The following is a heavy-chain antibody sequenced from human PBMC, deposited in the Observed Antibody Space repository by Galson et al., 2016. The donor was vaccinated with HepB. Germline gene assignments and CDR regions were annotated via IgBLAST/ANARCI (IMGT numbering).Heavy chain of an antibody. CDR3: AKDQLSAGSPASTGYFDY. Sequence: LRLSCAASGFSFRSYAMHWVRQAPGKGLEWVAVISYDGSNKYYADSVKGRFTISRDNSKNTLYLQMNSLRVEDTAVYYCAKDQLSAGSPASTGYFDYWGQGTLVTVSS. CDR2: ISYDGSNK. J-gene: IGHJ4*02. CDR1: GFSFRSYA. V-gene: IGHV3-30*04. D-gene: IGHD1-1*01.